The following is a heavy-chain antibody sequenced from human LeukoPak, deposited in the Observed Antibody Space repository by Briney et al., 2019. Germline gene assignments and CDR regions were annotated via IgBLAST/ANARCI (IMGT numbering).Heavy chain of an antibody. CDR1: GCTFSSYA. V-gene: IGHV1-69*01. J-gene: IGHJ4*02. Sequence: ASVKVSCKASGCTFSSYAISWVRQAPGQGLEWMGGIIPIFGTANYAQKFQGRVTITADESTSTAYMELSSLRSEDTAVYYCARDGDYYDSSGYYRFDYWGQGTLVTVSS. D-gene: IGHD3-22*01. CDR2: IIPIFGTA. CDR3: ARDGDYYDSSGYYRFDY.